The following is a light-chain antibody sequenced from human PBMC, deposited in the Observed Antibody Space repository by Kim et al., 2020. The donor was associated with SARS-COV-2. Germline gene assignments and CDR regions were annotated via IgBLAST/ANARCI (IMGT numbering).Light chain of an antibody. V-gene: IGKV3-20*01. J-gene: IGKJ1*01. Sequence: EIVLTQSPGTLSLSPGERATLSCRASQIISSNYLAWYQQKPGQAPRLLIYGASSRATGIPDRISGSGSGTDFTLTISRLEPEDFAVYYCQQYGSSPGTFGQGTKVDIK. CDR1: QIISSNY. CDR3: QQYGSSPGT. CDR2: GAS.